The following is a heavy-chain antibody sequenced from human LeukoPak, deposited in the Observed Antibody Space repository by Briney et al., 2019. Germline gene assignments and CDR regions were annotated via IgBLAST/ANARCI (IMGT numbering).Heavy chain of an antibody. CDR2: ISYDGSNK. CDR3: ARVGGSYWGWFDP. D-gene: IGHD1-26*01. CDR1: GFTFSSYD. V-gene: IGHV3-30*03. J-gene: IGHJ5*02. Sequence: GGSLRLSCAASGFTFSSYDMHWVRQAPGKGLEWVAVISYDGSNKYYADSVKGRFTISRDNSKNTLYLQMNSLRAEDTAVYYCARVGGSYWGWFDPWGQGTLVTVSS.